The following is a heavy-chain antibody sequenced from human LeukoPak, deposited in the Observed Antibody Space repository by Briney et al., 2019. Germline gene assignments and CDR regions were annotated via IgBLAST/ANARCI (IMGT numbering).Heavy chain of an antibody. Sequence: SETLSLTCAVYGGSFSGYYWSWIRQPPGKGLEWIGEINHSGSTNYNPSLKSRVTISVDTSKNQFSLQLSSVTAADTAVYYCARYPRCYYDPGVFWGQGTLVTVSS. D-gene: IGHD3-22*01. J-gene: IGHJ4*02. CDR2: INHSGST. CDR1: GGSFSGYY. V-gene: IGHV4-34*01. CDR3: ARYPRCYYDPGVF.